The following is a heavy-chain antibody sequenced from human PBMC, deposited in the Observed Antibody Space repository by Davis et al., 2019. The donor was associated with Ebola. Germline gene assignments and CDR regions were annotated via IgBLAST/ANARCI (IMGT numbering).Heavy chain of an antibody. CDR3: AREPIFGSGWYPHYYGMDV. CDR1: GGSISTSSYY. CDR2: IYYSGNT. D-gene: IGHD6-19*01. V-gene: IGHV4-39*07. Sequence: MPSETLSLTCTVSGGSISTSSYYWGWIRQPPGKGLEWIGTIYYSGNTYYNPSLKSRVTISADTSKNQFSLKLSSVTAADTAVYYCAREPIFGSGWYPHYYGMDVWGQGTTVTVSS. J-gene: IGHJ6*02.